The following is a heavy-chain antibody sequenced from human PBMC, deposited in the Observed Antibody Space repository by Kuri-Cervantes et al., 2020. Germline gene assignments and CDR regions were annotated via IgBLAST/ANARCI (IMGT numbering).Heavy chain of an antibody. J-gene: IGHJ4*02. CDR1: GGSFSGYY. Sequence: SQTLSLTCAVYGGSFSGYYWSWIRQPPGKGLEWIGEINHSGSTNYNPSLKSRVTISVDTSKNQFSLKLSSVTAADTAVYYCVRAHNRGYSGYDSSDFDYWGQGTLVTVSS. CDR3: VRAHNRGYSGYDSSDFDY. V-gene: IGHV4-34*01. D-gene: IGHD5-12*01. CDR2: INHSGST.